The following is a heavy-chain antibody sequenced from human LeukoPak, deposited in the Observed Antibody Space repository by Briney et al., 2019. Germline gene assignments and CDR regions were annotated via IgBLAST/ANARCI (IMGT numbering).Heavy chain of an antibody. Sequence: GASVKVSCKASGYTFTGYYMHWVRQAPGQGLEWMGRINPNSGGTNYAQKFQGRVTMTRDTSISTAYMELSRLRSDDTAVYYCARARYYDSSGYYPHRLDYWGQGTLVTVSS. CDR2: INPNSGGT. D-gene: IGHD3-22*01. CDR1: GYTFTGYY. CDR3: ARARYYDSSGYYPHRLDY. J-gene: IGHJ4*02. V-gene: IGHV1-2*06.